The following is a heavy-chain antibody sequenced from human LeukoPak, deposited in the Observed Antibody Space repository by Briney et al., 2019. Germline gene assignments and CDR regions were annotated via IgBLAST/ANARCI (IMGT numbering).Heavy chain of an antibody. CDR1: GGSISSYY. J-gene: IGHJ4*02. V-gene: IGHV4-59*08. CDR3: ARAPYSYDINGWVPFDY. Sequence: SETLSLTCTVSGGSISSYYWSWLRQPPGKGLEWIGYIYYSGSTNYNPSLKSRVTISGDTSKNQFSLRLSSVTAADTAVYYCARAPYSYDINGWVPFDYWGQGTLVTVSS. D-gene: IGHD3-22*01. CDR2: IYYSGST.